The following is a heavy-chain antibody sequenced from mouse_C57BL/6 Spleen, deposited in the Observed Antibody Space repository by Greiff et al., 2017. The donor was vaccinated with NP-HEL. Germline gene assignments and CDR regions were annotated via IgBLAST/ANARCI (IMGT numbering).Heavy chain of an antibody. Sequence: QVQLKQSGPGLVAPSQSLSITCTVSGFSLTSYAISWVRQPPGKGLEWLGVIWTGGGTNYNSALKSRLSISKDNSKSQVFLKMNSLQTDDTARYYCARNPHYYGSSYGYAMDYWGQGTSVTVSS. CDR2: IWTGGGT. D-gene: IGHD1-1*01. CDR3: ARNPHYYGSSYGYAMDY. J-gene: IGHJ4*01. CDR1: GFSLTSYA. V-gene: IGHV2-9-1*01.